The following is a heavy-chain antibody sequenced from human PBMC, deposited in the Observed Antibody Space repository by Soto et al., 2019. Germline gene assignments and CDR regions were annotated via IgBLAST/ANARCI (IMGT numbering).Heavy chain of an antibody. J-gene: IGHJ5*02. Sequence: GGSLRLSCAASGFIFSSYGMHWVRQAPGKGLEWVAVISYDGSNKYYADSVKGRFTISRDNSKNTLYLQMNSPRAEDTAVYYCSKVPYAFRSGYPVFDPWGQGTIATV. V-gene: IGHV3-30*18. CDR3: SKVPYAFRSGYPVFDP. CDR2: ISYDGSNK. CDR1: GFIFSSYG. D-gene: IGHD3-3*01.